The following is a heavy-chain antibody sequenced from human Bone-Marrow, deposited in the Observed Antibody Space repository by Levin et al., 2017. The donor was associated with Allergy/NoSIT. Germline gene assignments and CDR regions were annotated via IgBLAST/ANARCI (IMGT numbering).Heavy chain of an antibody. D-gene: IGHD6-13*01. V-gene: IGHV3-23*01. Sequence: GGSLRLSCAASGFTFSSHAMSWVRQAPGKGLEWVSAISGSGDSVFYEDSVKGRFTISRDNSKNTLYLQMKSLRAEDTAMYYCAKTGREAAGTKLGWFDPWGQGTLVTVSS. J-gene: IGHJ5*02. CDR3: AKTGREAAGTKLGWFDP. CDR1: GFTFSSHA. CDR2: ISGSGDSV.